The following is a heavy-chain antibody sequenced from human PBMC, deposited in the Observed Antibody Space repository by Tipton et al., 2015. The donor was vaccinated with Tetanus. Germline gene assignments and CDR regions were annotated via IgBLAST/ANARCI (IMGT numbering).Heavy chain of an antibody. J-gene: IGHJ3*02. CDR3: AREPLSSGDYEWSDAFDI. D-gene: IGHD4-17*01. CDR2: IYTSGST. Sequence: TLSLTCTVSGGSISSYYWSWIRQPAGKGLEWIGRIYTSGSTNYNPSLKSRVTMSVDTSKNQFSLKLSSVTAADTAVYYCAREPLSSGDYEWSDAFDIWGQGTMVTVSS. CDR1: GGSISSYY. V-gene: IGHV4-4*07.